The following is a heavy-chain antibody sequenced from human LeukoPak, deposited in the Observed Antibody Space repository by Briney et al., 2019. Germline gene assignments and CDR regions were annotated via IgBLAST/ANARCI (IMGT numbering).Heavy chain of an antibody. CDR1: GFTFSSYS. D-gene: IGHD3-22*01. CDR3: AREHYYDSSGYYYDAFDI. CDR2: ISSSSSYI. J-gene: IGHJ3*02. V-gene: IGHV3-21*01. Sequence: GGSLRLSXAASGFTFSSYSMNWVRQAPGKGLEWVSSISSSSSYIYYADSVKGRFTISRDNAKNSLYLQMNSLRAEDTAVYYCAREHYYDSSGYYYDAFDIWGQGTMVTVSS.